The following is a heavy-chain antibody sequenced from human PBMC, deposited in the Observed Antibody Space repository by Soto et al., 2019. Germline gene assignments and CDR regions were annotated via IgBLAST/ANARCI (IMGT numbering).Heavy chain of an antibody. D-gene: IGHD2-15*01. CDR1: GFTFSSYG. CDR3: AKGGDGYNRDIHY. V-gene: IGHV3-30*18. Sequence: GGSLRLSCAASGFTFSSYGMHWVRQAPGKGLEWVAVISYDGSNKYYADSVKGRFTISRDNSKNALYLQMNSLRAEDTAVYYCAKGGDGYNRDIHYWGQGTLVTVSS. J-gene: IGHJ4*02. CDR2: ISYDGSNK.